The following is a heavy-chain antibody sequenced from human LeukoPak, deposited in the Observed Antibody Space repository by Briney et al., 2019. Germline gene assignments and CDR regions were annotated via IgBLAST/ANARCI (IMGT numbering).Heavy chain of an antibody. Sequence: SQTLSLTCTVSGGSISSGGYYWSWIRQPAGKGLEWIGRIYTSGSTNYNPSLKSRVTMSVDTSKNQFSLKLSSVTAADTAVYYCARDQSYYYDSSGYPDAFDIWGQGTMVTVSS. CDR3: ARDQSYYYDSSGYPDAFDI. CDR1: GGSISSGGYY. J-gene: IGHJ3*02. D-gene: IGHD3-22*01. V-gene: IGHV4-61*02. CDR2: IYTSGST.